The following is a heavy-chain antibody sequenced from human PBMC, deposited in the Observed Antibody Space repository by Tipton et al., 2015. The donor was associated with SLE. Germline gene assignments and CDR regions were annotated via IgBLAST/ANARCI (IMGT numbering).Heavy chain of an antibody. V-gene: IGHV4-61*10. CDR2: ISNSETT. CDR1: GGSISSDTYY. CDR3: ARGLAGTPPAY. J-gene: IGHJ4*02. Sequence: TLSLTCIVSGGSISSDTYYWSWLRQPAGKGLEWIGYISNSETTNYNPSLKSRVTISVDTSKNQFSLKLRSVTAADTAVYYCARGLAGTPPAYWGQGTLVTVSS. D-gene: IGHD1-1*01.